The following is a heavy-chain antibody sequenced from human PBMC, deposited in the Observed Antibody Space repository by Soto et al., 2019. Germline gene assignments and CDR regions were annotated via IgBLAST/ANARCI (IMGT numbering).Heavy chain of an antibody. J-gene: IGHJ4*02. D-gene: IGHD3-22*01. CDR2: ISDSSSTI. V-gene: IGHV3-48*01. CDR1: GFTFSTYN. Sequence: GRSLRLSCAASGFTFSTYNMNWVRQAPGKGLEWVSYISDSSSTIHYADSVKGRFTISRDNAKNSLYLQMNSLRAEDTAVYYCARDDYPYYDDSSGYHFDYWGQGALVTVSS. CDR3: ARDDYPYYDDSSGYHFDY.